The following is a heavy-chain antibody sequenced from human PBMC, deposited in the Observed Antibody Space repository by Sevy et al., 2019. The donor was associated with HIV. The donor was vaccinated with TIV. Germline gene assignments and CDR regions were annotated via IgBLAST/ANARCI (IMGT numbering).Heavy chain of an antibody. CDR3: ARERVLRYFDWLSQGYYFDY. D-gene: IGHD3-9*01. J-gene: IGHJ4*02. Sequence: ASVKVSCKASGGTFSSYAISWVRQAPGQGLEWMGGIIPIFGTANYTQKFQGRVTITADESTSTAYMELSSLRSEDTAVYYCARERVLRYFDWLSQGYYFDYWGQGTLVTVSS. V-gene: IGHV1-69*13. CDR1: GGTFSSYA. CDR2: IIPIFGTA.